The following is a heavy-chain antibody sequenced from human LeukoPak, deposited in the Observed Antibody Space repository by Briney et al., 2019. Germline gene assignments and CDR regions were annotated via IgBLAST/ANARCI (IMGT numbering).Heavy chain of an antibody. CDR1: GFTFSSYW. V-gene: IGHV3-7*01. J-gene: IGHJ4*02. D-gene: IGHD5-18*01. CDR2: IKQDGSEK. Sequence: PGGSLRLSCAASGFTFSSYWMSWVRQAPGKGLEWVANIKQDGSEKYYVDSVKGRFTISRDNAKNSLYLQMNSLRAEDTAVYYCARVALGTAMPCDYWGQGTLVTVSS. CDR3: ARVALGTAMPCDY.